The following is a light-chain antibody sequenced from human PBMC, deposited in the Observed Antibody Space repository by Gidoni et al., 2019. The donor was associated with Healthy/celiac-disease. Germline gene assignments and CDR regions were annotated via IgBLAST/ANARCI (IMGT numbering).Light chain of an antibody. CDR3: QQYNNCPRT. Sequence: ELVITPSPATLSVSPGERATLSCRASQSVCSNLAWYQQKPGQAPRLLIYGASPSATGIPARFSGSGSGTEFTLTISSLQSEDFAVYYCQQYNNCPRTFXXXTKVEIK. CDR1: QSVCSN. CDR2: GAS. J-gene: IGKJ1*01. V-gene: IGKV3-15*01.